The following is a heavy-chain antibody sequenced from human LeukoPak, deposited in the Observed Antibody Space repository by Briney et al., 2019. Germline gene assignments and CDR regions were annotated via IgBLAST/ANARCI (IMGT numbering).Heavy chain of an antibody. CDR3: ARDVVVAATRIYYMDV. CDR2: IYTSGST. J-gene: IGHJ6*03. D-gene: IGHD2-15*01. Sequence: PSETLSLTCTVSGGSISSYYWSWIRQPAGKGLEWIGRIYTSGSTNYNPSLKSRVTMSVDTSKSQFSLKLSSVTAADTAVYYCARDVVVAATRIYYMDVWGKGTTVTISS. V-gene: IGHV4-4*07. CDR1: GGSISSYY.